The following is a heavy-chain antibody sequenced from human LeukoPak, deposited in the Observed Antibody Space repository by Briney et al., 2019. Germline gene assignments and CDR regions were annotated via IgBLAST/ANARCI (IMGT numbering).Heavy chain of an antibody. V-gene: IGHV1-69*04. Sequence: ASVKVSCKASGGTFSSYTISWVRQAPGQGLEWMGRIIPILGIANYAQKFQGRVTITADKSTSTAYMELSSLRSEDTAVYYCGREDYYYDSSGYQIGGWFDPWGQGTLVTVSS. CDR2: IIPILGIA. J-gene: IGHJ5*02. CDR1: GGTFSSYT. CDR3: GREDYYYDSSGYQIGGWFDP. D-gene: IGHD3-22*01.